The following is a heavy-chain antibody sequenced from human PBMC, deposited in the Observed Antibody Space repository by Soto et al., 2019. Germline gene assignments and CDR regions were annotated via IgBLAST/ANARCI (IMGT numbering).Heavy chain of an antibody. CDR1: GFSFNSFA. V-gene: IGHV3-23*01. CDR3: AKDLLYSYGYGHY. J-gene: IGHJ4*02. CDR2: ISGSGST. Sequence: PGGSLRLSCAASGFSFNSFAMNWVGQAPGKGLEWVSGISGSGSTYYADSVKGRFSISRDNSKNTAYLQMNSLRAEDTAVYYCAKDLLYSYGYGHYWGQGTLVSVSS. D-gene: IGHD5-18*01.